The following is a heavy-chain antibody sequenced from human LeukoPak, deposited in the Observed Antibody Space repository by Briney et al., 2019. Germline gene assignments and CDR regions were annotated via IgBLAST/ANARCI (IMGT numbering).Heavy chain of an antibody. J-gene: IGHJ5*02. D-gene: IGHD6-13*01. CDR2: ISSSGSTI. CDR1: GFTFSSYS. CDR3: ARDRSSSWYDFDWFDP. Sequence: GGSLRLSCAASGFTFSSYSMNWVRQAPGKGLEWVSYISSSGSTIYYADSVKGRFTISRDNAKNSLYLQMNSLRAEDTAVYYCARDRSSSWYDFDWFDPWGQGTLVTVSS. V-gene: IGHV3-48*04.